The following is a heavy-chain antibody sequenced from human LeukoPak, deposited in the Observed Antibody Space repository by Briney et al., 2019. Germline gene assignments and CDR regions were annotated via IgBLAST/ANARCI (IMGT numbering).Heavy chain of an antibody. V-gene: IGHV3-30*02. CDR3: AKDYHYYDSSGYYYYYYYMDV. CDR2: IRYDGSNK. J-gene: IGHJ6*03. CDR1: GFTFSSYG. D-gene: IGHD3-22*01. Sequence: GGSLRLSCAASGFTFSSYGMHWVRQAPGKGLEWVAFIRYDGSNKYYADSVKGRFTISRDNSKNTLYLQMNSLRAEDTAVYYCAKDYHYYDSSGYYYYYYYMDVWGKGTTVTISS.